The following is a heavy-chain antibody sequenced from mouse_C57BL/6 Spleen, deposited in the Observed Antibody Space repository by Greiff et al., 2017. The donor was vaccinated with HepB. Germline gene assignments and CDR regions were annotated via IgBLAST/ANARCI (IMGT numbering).Heavy chain of an antibody. D-gene: IGHD4-1*01. CDR3: TRSGTGPYFDY. CDR2: IDPETGGT. J-gene: IGHJ2*01. V-gene: IGHV1-15*01. Sequence: QVHVKQSGAELVRPGASVTLSCKASGYTFTDYEMHWVKQTPVHGLEWIGAIDPETGGTAYNQKFKGKAILTADKSSSTAYMELRSLTSEDSAVYYCTRSGTGPYFDYWGQGTTLTVSS. CDR1: GYTFTDYE.